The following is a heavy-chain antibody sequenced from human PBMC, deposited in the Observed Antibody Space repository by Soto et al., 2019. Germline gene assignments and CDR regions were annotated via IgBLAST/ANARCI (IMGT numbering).Heavy chain of an antibody. CDR2: ISYDGSNK. J-gene: IGHJ1*01. CDR3: ARGSGWYREYFQH. Sequence: QVQLVESGGGVVQPGRSLRLSCAASGFTFSSYAMHWVRQAPGKGLEWVAVISYDGSNKYYADSVKGRSTISRDNSKNTLYLQMNSLRAEDTAVYYCARGSGWYREYFQHWGQGTLVTVSS. D-gene: IGHD6-19*01. V-gene: IGHV3-30-3*01. CDR1: GFTFSSYA.